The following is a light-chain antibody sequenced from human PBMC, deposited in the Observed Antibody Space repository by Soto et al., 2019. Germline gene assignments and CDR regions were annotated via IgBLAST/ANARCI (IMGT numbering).Light chain of an antibody. CDR1: QSISGY. J-gene: IGKJ5*01. CDR3: QQRYNWPIT. V-gene: IGKV3-11*02. Sequence: EIVLTQSRATLSLSPGERATLSCRASQSISGYLGWYQQKPGQAPRLLIYADSNRATGIPARFSGSGSGRVFTLTISSLEPEDFSVYYCQQRYNWPITFGQGTRLEIK. CDR2: ADS.